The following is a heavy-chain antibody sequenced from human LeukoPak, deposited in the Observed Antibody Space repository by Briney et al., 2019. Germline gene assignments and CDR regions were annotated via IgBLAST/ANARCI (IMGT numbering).Heavy chain of an antibody. J-gene: IGHJ4*02. CDR3: ARGRGGDRNYAKYYFDY. V-gene: IGHV1-2*02. D-gene: IGHD1-14*01. Sequence: ASVKVSCKASGYTFTGYYMHWVRQAPGQGLEWMGWINPNSGGTNYAQKFQGRVTMTRDTSISTAYMELSRLRSDDTAVYYCARGRGGDRNYAKYYFDYWGQGTLVTVSS. CDR2: INPNSGGT. CDR1: GYTFTGYY.